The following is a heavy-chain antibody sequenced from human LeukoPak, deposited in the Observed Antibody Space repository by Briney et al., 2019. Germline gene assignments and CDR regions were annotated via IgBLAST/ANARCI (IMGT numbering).Heavy chain of an antibody. CDR1: GGSFSGYY. J-gene: IGHJ3*02. CDR2: INHSGST. CDR3: ARGATSPTIRDAFDI. D-gene: IGHD5-24*01. V-gene: IGHV4-34*01. Sequence: SETLSLTCAVYGGSFSGYYWSWIRQPPGKGLEWIGEINHSGSTNYNPSLKSRVTISVDTSKNQFSLKLSSVTAADTAVYYCARGATSPTIRDAFDIWGQGTMVTVSS.